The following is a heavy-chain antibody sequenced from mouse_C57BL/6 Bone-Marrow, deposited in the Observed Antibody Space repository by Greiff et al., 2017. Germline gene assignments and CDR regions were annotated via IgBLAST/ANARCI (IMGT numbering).Heavy chain of an antibody. J-gene: IGHJ1*03. CDR2: IHPNSGST. CDR1: GYTFTSYW. CDR3: ARRDYYYGTRNE. V-gene: IGHV1-64*01. D-gene: IGHD1-1*01. Sequence: VQLQQPGAELVKPGASVKLSCKASGYTFTSYWMHWVKQRPGQGLEWIGMIHPNSGSTNYNEKFKSKATLTVDKSSSTAYMQLSSLTSEDSAVYDCARRDYYYGTRNEWGTGTTVTVSA.